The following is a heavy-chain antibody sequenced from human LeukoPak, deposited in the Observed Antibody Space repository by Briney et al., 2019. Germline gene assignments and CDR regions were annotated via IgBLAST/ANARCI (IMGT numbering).Heavy chain of an antibody. CDR1: GFTFSSYW. J-gene: IGHJ3*02. CDR2: IKQDGSEK. V-gene: IGHV3-7*01. Sequence: GGSLRLSCAASGFTFSSYWMSWVRQAPGKGLEWVANIKQDGSEKYYVDSVKGRFTISRDNAKNSLYLQMNSLRAEDTAVYYCARDPYDFWSGYSPDAFDIWGQGTMVTVSS. D-gene: IGHD3-3*01. CDR3: ARDPYDFWSGYSPDAFDI.